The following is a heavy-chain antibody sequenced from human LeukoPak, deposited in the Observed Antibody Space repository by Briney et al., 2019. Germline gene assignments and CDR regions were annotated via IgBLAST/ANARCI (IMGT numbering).Heavy chain of an antibody. CDR1: GFTFSSYG. CDR3: AKDQVLLWFGEFDY. Sequence: PGGSLRLSCAASGFTFSSYGMHWVRQAPGKGLEWVAFIRYDGSNKYYADSVKGRFTISRDNSKNTLYLQMNSLRAEDTAVYYCAKDQVLLWFGEFDYWDQGTLVTVSS. D-gene: IGHD3-10*01. J-gene: IGHJ4*02. CDR2: IRYDGSNK. V-gene: IGHV3-30*02.